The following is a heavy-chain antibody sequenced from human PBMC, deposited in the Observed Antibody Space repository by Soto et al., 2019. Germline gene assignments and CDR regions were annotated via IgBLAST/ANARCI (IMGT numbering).Heavy chain of an antibody. D-gene: IGHD5-18*01. V-gene: IGHV3-23*01. J-gene: IGHJ5*01. CDR3: AKAGVGGFRGWDTFNWFDS. CDR2: ISGSGDST. Sequence: GGSLRLSCAASGFTFSSYAMSWVRQAPGKGLERVSGISGSGDSTYYADAVKGRFTISRDNSKNTLFLQMNSLRDDDGAVYYCAKAGVGGFRGWDTFNWFDSWGQGILVTVSS. CDR1: GFTFSSYA.